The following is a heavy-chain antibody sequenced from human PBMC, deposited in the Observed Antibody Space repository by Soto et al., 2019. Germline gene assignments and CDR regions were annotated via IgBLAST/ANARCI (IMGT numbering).Heavy chain of an antibody. CDR2: IYDNGNT. CDR1: GDSSSSHY. Sequence: SETLSLTCTVSGDSSSSHYWNWIRQPPGKGLEWIGHIYDNGNTNYNPSLRTRVTISLDTSKRQFSLRLTSVTAADTAIYFCAGSTVRHAFDIWGQGTVVTVSS. D-gene: IGHD4-4*01. CDR3: AGSTVRHAFDI. V-gene: IGHV4-59*11. J-gene: IGHJ3*02.